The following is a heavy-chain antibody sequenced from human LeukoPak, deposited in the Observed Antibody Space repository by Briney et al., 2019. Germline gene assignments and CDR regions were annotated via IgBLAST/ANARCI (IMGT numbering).Heavy chain of an antibody. V-gene: IGHV4-38-2*02. D-gene: IGHD3-10*01. CDR2: IYHSGST. CDR1: GYSITSGYY. J-gene: IGHJ4*02. Sequence: SETLSLTCTVSGYSITSGYYWGWIRQPPGKGLEWIGSIYHSGSTFYNPSLKSRVTISVDTSKNQFSLKLSSVTAADTAVYYCARDQDYYGSGSYGPDYWGQGTLVTVSS. CDR3: ARDQDYYGSGSYGPDY.